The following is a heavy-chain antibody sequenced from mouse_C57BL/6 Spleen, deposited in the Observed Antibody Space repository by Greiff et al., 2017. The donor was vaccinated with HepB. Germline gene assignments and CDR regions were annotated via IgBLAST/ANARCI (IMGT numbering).Heavy chain of an antibody. CDR1: GFTFSDYG. Sequence: EVNLVESGGGLVKPGGSLKLSCAASGFTFSDYGMHWVRQAPEKGLEWVAYISSGSSTIYYADTVKGRFTISRDNAKNTLFLQMTSLRSEDTAMYYCARPGTGYYFDYWGQGTTLTVSS. CDR3: ARPGTGYYFDY. D-gene: IGHD3-3*01. V-gene: IGHV5-17*01. J-gene: IGHJ2*01. CDR2: ISSGSSTI.